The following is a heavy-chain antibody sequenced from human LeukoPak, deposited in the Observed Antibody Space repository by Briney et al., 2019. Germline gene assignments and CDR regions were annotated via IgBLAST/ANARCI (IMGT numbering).Heavy chain of an antibody. CDR2: MNPNSGNT. Sequence: VASVKVSCKASGYTFTSYDINWVRQATGQGLEWMGWMNPNSGNTGYAQKFQGRVTMTRNTSTSTAYMELSSLRSEDTAVYYCARAPGIAVAGDYMDVWGKGTTVTISS. CDR1: GYTFTSYD. V-gene: IGHV1-8*01. D-gene: IGHD6-19*01. CDR3: ARAPGIAVAGDYMDV. J-gene: IGHJ6*03.